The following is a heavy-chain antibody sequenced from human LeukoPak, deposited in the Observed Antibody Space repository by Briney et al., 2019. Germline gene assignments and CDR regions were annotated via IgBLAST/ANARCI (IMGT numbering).Heavy chain of an antibody. V-gene: IGHV1-3*01. CDR1: GYTFISSA. Sequence: ASVKVSCKASGYTFISSAMHWVRQAPGERLEWMGWINVGKGNTKYSQMFQGRVSITRDASASTVYMELSSLRSEDTAVYYCALWETNLAVAGTDVDYWGQGTLVTVSS. D-gene: IGHD6-19*01. J-gene: IGHJ4*02. CDR3: ALWETNLAVAGTDVDY. CDR2: INVGKGNT.